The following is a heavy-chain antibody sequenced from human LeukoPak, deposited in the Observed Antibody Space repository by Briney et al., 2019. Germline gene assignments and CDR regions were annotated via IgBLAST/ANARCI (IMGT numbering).Heavy chain of an antibody. CDR2: ISGGGAKT. CDR1: GFTFSSYV. CDR3: AQGGDSHSWSYFNY. J-gene: IGHJ4*02. D-gene: IGHD6-13*01. Sequence: GGSLRLSCAPSGFTFSSYVMSWVRRAPGKGLESVSGISGGGAKTHNAASVECRFPLSRDTSSNALYLQMTSLRAEGTAVYYCAQGGDSHSWSYFNYWGQGTLVTVSS. V-gene: IGHV3-23*01.